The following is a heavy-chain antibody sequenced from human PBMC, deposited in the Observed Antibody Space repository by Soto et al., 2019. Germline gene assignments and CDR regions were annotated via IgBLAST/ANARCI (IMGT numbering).Heavy chain of an antibody. J-gene: IGHJ4*02. CDR2: ISYDGSNK. CDR3: AKVGYSSSSQADY. D-gene: IGHD6-6*01. V-gene: IGHV3-30*18. Sequence: QVQLVESGGGVVQPGRSLRLSCAASGFTFSSYGMHWVRQAPGKGLEWVAVISYDGSNKYYADSVKGRFTISRDNSKNTLYLQMNSLRAEDTAVYYCAKVGYSSSSQADYWGQGTLVTVSS. CDR1: GFTFSSYG.